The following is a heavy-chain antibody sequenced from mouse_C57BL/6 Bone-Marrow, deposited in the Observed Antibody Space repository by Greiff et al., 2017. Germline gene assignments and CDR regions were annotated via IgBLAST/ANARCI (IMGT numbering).Heavy chain of an antibody. CDR2: IYPGSGNT. CDR3: ARRTYDGSSYGY. J-gene: IGHJ2*01. D-gene: IGHD1-1*01. Sequence: QVQLQQSGAELARPGASVKLSCKASGYTFTSYGISWVKQRPGQGLEWIGEIYPGSGNTYYNEKFKGKATLTADKSSSTAYMELRSLTSEDSAVYFCARRTYDGSSYGYWGQGTTLTVSS. CDR1: GYTFTSYG. V-gene: IGHV1-81*01.